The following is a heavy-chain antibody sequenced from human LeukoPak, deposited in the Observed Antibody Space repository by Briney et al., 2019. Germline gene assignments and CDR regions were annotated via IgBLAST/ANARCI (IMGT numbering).Heavy chain of an antibody. D-gene: IGHD2-15*01. Sequence: SETLSLTCAVYGGSFGGYYWSWIRQPPGKGLEWIGEINHSGSTNYNPSLKSRVTISVDTSKNQFSLKLSSVTAADTAVYYCARGSDSDYWGQGTLVTVSS. CDR2: INHSGST. J-gene: IGHJ4*02. V-gene: IGHV4-34*01. CDR3: ARGSDSDY. CDR1: GGSFGGYY.